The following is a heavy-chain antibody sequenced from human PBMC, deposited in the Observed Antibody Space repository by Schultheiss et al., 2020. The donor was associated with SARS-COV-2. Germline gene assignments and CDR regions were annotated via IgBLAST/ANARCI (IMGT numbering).Heavy chain of an antibody. D-gene: IGHD6-13*01. CDR2: IYYSGST. CDR1: GGSVSSGSYY. Sequence: SETLSLTCTVSGGSVSSGSYYWSWIRQPPGKGLEWIGYIYYSGSTYYNPSLKSRVTISVDRSKNQFSLKLSSVTAADTAVYYCARPSSSWYSSIFDPWGQGTLVTVSS. J-gene: IGHJ5*02. CDR3: ARPSSSWYSSIFDP. V-gene: IGHV4-61*01.